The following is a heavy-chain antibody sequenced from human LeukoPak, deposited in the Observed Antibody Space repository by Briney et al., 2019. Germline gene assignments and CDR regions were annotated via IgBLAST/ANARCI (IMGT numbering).Heavy chain of an antibody. CDR2: INPSDGST. J-gene: IGHJ6*02. CDR3: ARVQRGGYYYYGMDV. V-gene: IGHV1-46*01. CDR1: GYSFTSFY. D-gene: IGHD2-15*01. Sequence: ASVKVSCKASGYSFTSFYIHWVRQAPGQGLEWMGIINPSDGSTTYAQKFQGRVTMTRDSSTNSAYMELSRLRSDDTAVYYCARVQRGGYYYYGMDVWGQGTTVTVSS.